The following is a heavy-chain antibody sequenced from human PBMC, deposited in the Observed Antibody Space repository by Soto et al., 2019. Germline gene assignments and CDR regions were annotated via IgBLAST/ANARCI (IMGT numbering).Heavy chain of an antibody. CDR3: ARASVGPPGGGSWIMPFDY. D-gene: IGHD2-15*01. CDR1: GGSISNYY. V-gene: IGHV4-4*07. J-gene: IGHJ4*02. Sequence: LSLTCTVSGGSISNYYWSWIRQPAGKGLEWIGRIYTGGSTNYNPSLKSRVTMSTDTSKNQFSLRLTSVTAADTAVYYCARASVGPPGGGSWIMPFDYWGQGALVTVSS. CDR2: IYTGGST.